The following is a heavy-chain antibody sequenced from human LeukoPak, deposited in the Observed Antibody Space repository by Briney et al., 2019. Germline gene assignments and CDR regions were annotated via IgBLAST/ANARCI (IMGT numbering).Heavy chain of an antibody. CDR1: GFTLSSYG. CDR2: IWYDGSNK. V-gene: IGHV3-33*01. CDR3: ARDRLYCSTSCYDFNDAFDI. D-gene: IGHD2-2*01. Sequence: PGRSLRLSCAASGFTLSSYGMQWVRQAPGKGLEWVAVIWYDGSNKYYADSVKGRFTISRDNSKNTLYLQMNSLRAEDTAVYYCARDRLYCSTSCYDFNDAFDIWSQGTMVTVSS. J-gene: IGHJ3*02.